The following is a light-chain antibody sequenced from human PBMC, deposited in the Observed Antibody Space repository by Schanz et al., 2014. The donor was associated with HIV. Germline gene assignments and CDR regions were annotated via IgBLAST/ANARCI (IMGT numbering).Light chain of an antibody. CDR1: QSVSSSY. Sequence: EIVLTQSPGTLSLSPGERATLSCRASQSVSSSYLASHQHKPGQAPRLLIYGASSRATGIPDRFSGSGSGADFTLTISRLEPEDFAVYYCQQYGSSPPWTFGQGTKVEIK. CDR2: GAS. V-gene: IGKV3-20*01. CDR3: QQYGSSPPWT. J-gene: IGKJ1*01.